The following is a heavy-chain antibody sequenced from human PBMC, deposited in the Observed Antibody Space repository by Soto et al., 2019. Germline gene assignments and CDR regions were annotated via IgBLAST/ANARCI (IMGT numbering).Heavy chain of an antibody. D-gene: IGHD3-10*01. J-gene: IGHJ4*01. CDR3: ASGSLYGSGSYPVDY. CDR2: IIPLFGTV. Sequence: QVQLVQSGAEVKKPGSSVNVSCKASGGTFSNDLISWVRQAPGQGLEWMGTIIPLFGTVNYAQKLQGRVTLPXXXPXXTAYRELSSLRSDDTAVYYCASGSLYGSGSYPVDYWGQGTLVTVSS. V-gene: IGHV1-69*08. CDR1: GGTFSNDL.